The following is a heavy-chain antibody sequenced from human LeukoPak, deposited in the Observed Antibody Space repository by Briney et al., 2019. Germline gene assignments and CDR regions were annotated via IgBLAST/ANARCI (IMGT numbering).Heavy chain of an antibody. CDR3: ARGSGYYYDSSGYYLRDAFDI. Sequence: GGSLRLSCAASGFTFDDYAMHWVRQAPGKGLEWVANIKQDGSEKYDVDSVKGRFTISRDNAKNSLYLQMNSLRAEDAAVYYCARGSGYYYDSSGYYLRDAFDIWGQGTMVTVSS. V-gene: IGHV3-7*01. CDR1: GFTFDDYA. CDR2: IKQDGSEK. D-gene: IGHD3-22*01. J-gene: IGHJ3*02.